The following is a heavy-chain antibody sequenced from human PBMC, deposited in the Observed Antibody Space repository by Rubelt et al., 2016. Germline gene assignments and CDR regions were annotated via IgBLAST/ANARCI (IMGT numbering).Heavy chain of an antibody. J-gene: IGHJ4*02. D-gene: IGHD3-9*01. CDR2: IYYSGST. Sequence: QLQLQESGPGLVKPSETLSLTCTVSGGSISSSSYYWGWIRQPPGKGLEWIGGIYYSGSTYYNPSLRGRVTISVDTSKNQFSLKLSSVTAADTAVYYCARGFEYYDILTGPFDYWGQGTLVTVSS. CDR3: ARGFEYYDILTGPFDY. CDR1: GGSISSSSYY. V-gene: IGHV4-39*01.